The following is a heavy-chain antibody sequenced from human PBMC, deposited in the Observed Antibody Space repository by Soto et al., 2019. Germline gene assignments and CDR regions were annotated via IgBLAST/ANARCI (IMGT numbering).Heavy chain of an antibody. CDR3: ARGGPSWLSYYYYMDV. V-gene: IGHV1-2*04. CDR2: INPNSGGT. Sequence: QVQLVQSGAEVKKPGASVKVSCKASGYTFTGYYMHWVRQAPGQGLEWMGWINPNSGGTNYAQKFQGWVAMTRDTSISTAYMELSRLRSDDTAVYYCARGGPSWLSYYYYMDVWGKGTTVTVSS. CDR1: GYTFTGYY. J-gene: IGHJ6*03. D-gene: IGHD2-2*01.